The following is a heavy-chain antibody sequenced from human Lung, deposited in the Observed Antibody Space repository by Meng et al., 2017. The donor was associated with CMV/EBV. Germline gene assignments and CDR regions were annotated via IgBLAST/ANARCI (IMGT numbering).Heavy chain of an antibody. V-gene: IGHV4-4*02. CDR3: ASFPPPGKQWLVTDY. Sequence: VERQQSGPGLVKPSGTQSLTCAVSGGSISSSNWWSWVRQPPGKGLEWIGEIYHSGSTNYNPSLKSRVTISVDKSKNQFSLKLSSVTAADTAVYYCASFPPPGKQWLVTDYWGQGTLVTVSS. CDR1: GGSISSSNW. J-gene: IGHJ4*02. D-gene: IGHD6-19*01. CDR2: IYHSGST.